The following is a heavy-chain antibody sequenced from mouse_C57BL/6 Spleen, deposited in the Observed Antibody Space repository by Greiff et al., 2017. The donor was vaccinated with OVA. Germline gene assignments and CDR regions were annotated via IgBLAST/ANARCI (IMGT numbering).Heavy chain of an antibody. V-gene: IGHV1-26*01. CDR2: INPNNGGT. Sequence: VQLQQSGPELVKPGASVKISCKASGYTFTDYYMNWVKQSHGKSLEWIGDINPNNGGTSYNQKFKGKATLTVDKSSSTAYMELRSLTSEDSAVYYCGRGGSNYEVYYFDYWGQGTTLTVSS. J-gene: IGHJ2*01. CDR3: GRGGSNYEVYYFDY. D-gene: IGHD2-5*01. CDR1: GYTFTDYY.